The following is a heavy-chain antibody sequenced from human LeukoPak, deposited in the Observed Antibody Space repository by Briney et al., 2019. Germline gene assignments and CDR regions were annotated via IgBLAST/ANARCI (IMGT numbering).Heavy chain of an antibody. CDR3: SALSIRGVIKIDY. J-gene: IGHJ4*02. V-gene: IGHV3-11*04. D-gene: IGHD3-10*01. Sequence: GGPLRLSCAGSGFSDYYMSWIRQAPGKGLEWVSYISSSGTSIYYADSVKGRFTISRDNSKNTLYLQMNSLRAEDTAVYYCSALSIRGVIKIDYWGQGTLVTVSS. CDR1: GFSDYY. CDR2: ISSSGTSI.